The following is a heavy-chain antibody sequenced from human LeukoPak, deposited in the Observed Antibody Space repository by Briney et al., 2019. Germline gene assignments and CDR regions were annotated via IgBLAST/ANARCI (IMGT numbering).Heavy chain of an antibody. CDR1: GGSFSGYY. Sequence: SETLSLTCAVYGGSFSGYYWSWIRQPPGKGLEWIGEINHSGSTNYNPSLKSRVTISVDTSKNQFSLKLSSVTAADTAVYYCARQTGNPAYWGQGTLVTVSS. CDR3: ARQTGNPAY. CDR2: INHSGST. D-gene: IGHD7-27*01. J-gene: IGHJ4*02. V-gene: IGHV4-34*01.